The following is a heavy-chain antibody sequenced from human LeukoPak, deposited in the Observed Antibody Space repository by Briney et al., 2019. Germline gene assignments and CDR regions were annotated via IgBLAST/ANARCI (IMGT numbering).Heavy chain of an antibody. D-gene: IGHD6-13*01. CDR3: ARGGYNISPGSLDC. CDR1: GFTFSSYT. V-gene: IGHV3-48*01. Sequence: GGSLRLSCGASGFTFSSYTMNWVRQAPGKGLEWVSYISSRSSTIYYADSVKGRFIISRDNAKNSLYLQMNSLRAEDTAVYYCARGGYNISPGSLDCWGQGTLVTVSS. CDR2: ISSRSSTI. J-gene: IGHJ4*02.